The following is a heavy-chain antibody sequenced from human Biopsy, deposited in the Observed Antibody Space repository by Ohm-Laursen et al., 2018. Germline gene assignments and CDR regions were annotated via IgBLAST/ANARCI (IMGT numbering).Heavy chain of an antibody. V-gene: IGHV4-59*07. CDR3: ARVGAGAPSIDYFDY. D-gene: IGHD1-26*01. CDR2: IYYSGST. J-gene: IGHJ4*02. Sequence: SDTLSLTCTVSGGSIGSFFWSWIRQPPGKGLEWIGYIYYSGSTNYNPSLRSRVTISVDRSKNQFSLELSSVTAADTAVYYCARVGAGAPSIDYFDYWGQGALVTVFS. CDR1: GGSIGSFF.